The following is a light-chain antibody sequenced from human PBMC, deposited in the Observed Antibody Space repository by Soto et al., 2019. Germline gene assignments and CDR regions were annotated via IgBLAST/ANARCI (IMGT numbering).Light chain of an antibody. Sequence: EIVLTQSPGTLSLSPGERATLSCRASQSVSNNYLTWYQQKPGQAPRLLIYGASRRATGIPDGFSGYGSGRDFNLTISRLEPEDFAVYYCLQYGSSPRTFGQGTKVEIK. J-gene: IGKJ1*01. CDR2: GAS. CDR3: LQYGSSPRT. V-gene: IGKV3-20*01. CDR1: QSVSNNY.